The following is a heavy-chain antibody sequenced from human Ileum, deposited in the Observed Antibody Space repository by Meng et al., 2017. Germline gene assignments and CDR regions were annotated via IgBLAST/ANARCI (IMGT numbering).Heavy chain of an antibody. J-gene: IGHJ4*02. V-gene: IGHV4-39*01. Sequence: QLRLQESGPGLVKPSETLSPTCSVSSGSFTNNNYYWVWIRRPPGKGLEWIGSICYSGNTYYNPSLKSRVSMSVDTSKKQISLKLNSVTAADTAVYYCARRTGEVDLLDYWGQGTLVTVSS. CDR3: ARRTGEVDLLDY. D-gene: IGHD7-27*01. CDR1: SGSFTNNNYY. CDR2: ICYSGNT.